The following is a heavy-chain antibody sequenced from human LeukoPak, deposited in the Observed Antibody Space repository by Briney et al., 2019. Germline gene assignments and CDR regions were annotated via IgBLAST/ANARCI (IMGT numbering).Heavy chain of an antibody. CDR1: GGSISSGGYY. CDR3: ARGSSWYPEPFDY. J-gene: IGHJ4*02. Sequence: SSETLSLTCTVSGGSISSGGYYWSWIRQPPGRGLEWIGYINHSGSTNYNPSLKSRVTISVDTSKNQFSLKLSSVTAADTAVYYCARGSSWYPEPFDYWGQGTLVTVSS. V-gene: IGHV4-30-2*01. D-gene: IGHD6-13*01. CDR2: INHSGST.